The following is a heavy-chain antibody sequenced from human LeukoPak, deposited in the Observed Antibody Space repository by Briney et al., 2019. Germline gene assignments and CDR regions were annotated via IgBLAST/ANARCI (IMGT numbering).Heavy chain of an antibody. J-gene: IGHJ5*02. CDR2: IYTSGST. Sequence: PSETLSHTCTVSGGSIISYYWSWIREPPGKGLEWIGYIYTSGSTNYNPSLKSRVTISVDTSKNQFSLKLSSVTAADTAVYYCARGHCSSISCYRDWFDPWGQGTLVTVSS. CDR3: ARGHCSSISCYRDWFDP. V-gene: IGHV4-4*09. D-gene: IGHD2-2*02. CDR1: GGSIISYY.